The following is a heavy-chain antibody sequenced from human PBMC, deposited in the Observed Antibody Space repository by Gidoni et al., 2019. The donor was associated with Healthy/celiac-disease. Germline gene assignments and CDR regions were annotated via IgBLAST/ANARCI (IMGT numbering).Heavy chain of an antibody. D-gene: IGHD3-3*01. CDR3: ARERLRLIWSGYYRGGGMDV. V-gene: IGHV1-69*01. CDR1: GGIFSSYA. J-gene: IGHJ6*02. Sequence: QVQLVQSGAEVKKPGSSVKVSCKASGGIFSSYAISWMRQAPGQGLEWMGGIIPIFGTANYAEKFQGRVTITADESTSTAYMELSSLRSEDTAVYYCARERLRLIWSGYYRGGGMDVWGQGTTVTVSS. CDR2: IIPIFGTA.